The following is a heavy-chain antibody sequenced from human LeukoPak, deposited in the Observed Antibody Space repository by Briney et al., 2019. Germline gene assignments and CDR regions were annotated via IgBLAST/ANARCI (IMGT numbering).Heavy chain of an antibody. V-gene: IGHV3-53*01. D-gene: IGHD3-22*01. J-gene: IGHJ6*03. Sequence: GGSLRLSCAASGLSVRNNYIHWVRQAPGKGLEWVSVIYSGGRTDYADSVKGRFTISRDTTQNTVFLQMNSLRAEDTAVYYCAKAVTYYYDSSGYQRGDYMDVWGKGTTATVSS. CDR2: IYSGGRT. CDR1: GLSVRNNY. CDR3: AKAVTYYYDSSGYQRGDYMDV.